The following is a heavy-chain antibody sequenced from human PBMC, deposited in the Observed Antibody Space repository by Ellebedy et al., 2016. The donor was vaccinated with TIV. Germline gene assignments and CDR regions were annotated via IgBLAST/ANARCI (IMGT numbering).Heavy chain of an antibody. CDR3: ARENWGYYDSSGYFLVPYYYYYGMDV. CDR1: GFTFSDYY. CDR2: ISSSSSYT. D-gene: IGHD3-22*01. J-gene: IGHJ6*02. Sequence: GESLKISCAASGFTFSDYYMSWIRQAPGKGLEWVSYISSSSSYTNYADSVKGRFTISRDNAKNSLYLQMNSLRAEDTAVYYCARENWGYYDSSGYFLVPYYYYYGMDVWGQGTTVTVSS. V-gene: IGHV3-11*06.